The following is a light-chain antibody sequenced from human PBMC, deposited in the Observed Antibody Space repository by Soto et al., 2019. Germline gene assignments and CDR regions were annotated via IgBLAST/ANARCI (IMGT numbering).Light chain of an antibody. CDR2: GAS. CDR1: QSVSTRY. CDR3: QQYVSSLT. J-gene: IGKJ4*01. Sequence: DIVLTQSPGTLSLSPGERATLSCRASQSVSTRYLAWYQQKPGQAPRLLIYGASNRATDIPDRFSGSGSGTDFTLTISRLEPEDFAVYYCQQYVSSLTFGGGTKVEIK. V-gene: IGKV3-20*01.